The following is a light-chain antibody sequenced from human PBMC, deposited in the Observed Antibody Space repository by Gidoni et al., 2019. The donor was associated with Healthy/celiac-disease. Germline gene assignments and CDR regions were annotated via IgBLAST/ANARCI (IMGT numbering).Light chain of an antibody. Sequence: SYERTQPPPVSVSPGQTASITCSGDKLGDKYACWYQPKPGQSPVLVIYQDSKRPSGIPERFSGSNSGNTSTLTISGTQAMDEADYYCQAWDSSTGVFGGGTKLTVL. CDR3: QAWDSSTGV. J-gene: IGLJ2*01. CDR2: QDS. CDR1: KLGDKY. V-gene: IGLV3-1*01.